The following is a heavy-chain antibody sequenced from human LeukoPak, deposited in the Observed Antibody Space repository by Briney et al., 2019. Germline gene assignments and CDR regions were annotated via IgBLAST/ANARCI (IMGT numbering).Heavy chain of an antibody. D-gene: IGHD4-17*01. CDR1: GGSFSGYY. V-gene: IGHV4-34*01. CDR3: ALMTTAPFDY. Sequence: KPSETLSLTCAVYGGSFSGYYWSWIRQPPGKGLEWIGEINHSGSTNYNPSLKSRVTISVDRSKNQFSLKLSSVTAADTAVYYCALMTTAPFDYWGQGTLVTVSS. J-gene: IGHJ4*02. CDR2: INHSGST.